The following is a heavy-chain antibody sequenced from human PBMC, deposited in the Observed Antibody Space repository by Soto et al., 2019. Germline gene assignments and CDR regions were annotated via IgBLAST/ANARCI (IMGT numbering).Heavy chain of an antibody. CDR2: INQGGSEK. D-gene: IGHD6-19*01. CDR3: VRDRHSSGWFDS. CDR1: GFTFSSYW. V-gene: IGHV3-7*01. J-gene: IGHJ5*01. Sequence: GGSLRLSCVVSGFTFSSYWMSWVRQAPGKGLEWVANINQGGSEKYYVDSVKGRFTISRDNAKNSLYLQMNSLRAEDSAVYYCVRDRHSSGWFDSWGQGTLVTVSS.